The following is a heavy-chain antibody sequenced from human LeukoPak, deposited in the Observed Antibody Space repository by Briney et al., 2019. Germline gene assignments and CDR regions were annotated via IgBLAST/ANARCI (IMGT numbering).Heavy chain of an antibody. Sequence: GGSLRLSCAASGFTFSSYAMSWVRQAPGKGLEWVSAISGSGGSTYYADSVKGRFTISRDNSKNTLYLQMNSLRAEDTAVYYCAKDGGLRFLETGRGDYWGQGTLVTVSS. CDR1: GFTFSSYA. CDR2: ISGSGGST. CDR3: AKDGGLRFLETGRGDY. J-gene: IGHJ4*02. D-gene: IGHD3-3*01. V-gene: IGHV3-23*01.